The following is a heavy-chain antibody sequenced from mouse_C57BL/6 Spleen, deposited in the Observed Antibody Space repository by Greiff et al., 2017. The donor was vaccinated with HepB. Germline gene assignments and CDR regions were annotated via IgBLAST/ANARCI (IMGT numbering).Heavy chain of an antibody. Sequence: QVQLKESGAELVRPGTSVKVSCKASGYAFTNYLIEWVKQRPGQGLEWIGVINPGSGGTNYNEKFKGKATLTADKSSSTAYMQLSSLTSEDSAVYFCARGSYYDYVFAYWGQGTLVTVSA. J-gene: IGHJ3*01. CDR3: ARGSYYDYVFAY. D-gene: IGHD2-4*01. V-gene: IGHV1-54*01. CDR2: INPGSGGT. CDR1: GYAFTNYL.